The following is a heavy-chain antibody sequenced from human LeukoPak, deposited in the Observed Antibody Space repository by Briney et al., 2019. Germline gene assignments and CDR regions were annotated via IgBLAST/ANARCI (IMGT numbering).Heavy chain of an antibody. J-gene: IGHJ4*02. CDR3: ANPQSRGYDYLDY. CDR1: VFLFRNYG. CDR2: ISIDGSEK. V-gene: IGHV3-30*18. Sequence: GGPLRLSCEASVFLFRNYGMHWVRQAPGKGLEWVAVISIDGSEKYYADSVKGRFSISRDNSKNTLYLQMNSLPGNGTAVYYCANPQSRGYDYLDYWGQGTLVTVSS. D-gene: IGHD5-12*01.